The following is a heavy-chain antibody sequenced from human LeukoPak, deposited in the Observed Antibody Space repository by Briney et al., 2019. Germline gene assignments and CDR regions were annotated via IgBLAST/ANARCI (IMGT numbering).Heavy chain of an antibody. Sequence: PGGSLRLSCAASGFTFSSYAMSWVRQAPRKGLEWVSAISGSGGSTYYADSVKGRFTISRDNAKNTLYLQMNSLRAEDTAIYYCAKEYSSSWYHFDFWGQGTLVTVSS. J-gene: IGHJ4*02. CDR1: GFTFSSYA. CDR3: AKEYSSSWYHFDF. V-gene: IGHV3-23*01. CDR2: ISGSGGST. D-gene: IGHD6-13*01.